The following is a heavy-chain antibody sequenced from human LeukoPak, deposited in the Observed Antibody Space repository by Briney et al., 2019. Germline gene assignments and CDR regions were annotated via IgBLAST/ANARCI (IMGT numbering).Heavy chain of an antibody. V-gene: IGHV4-4*07. J-gene: IGHJ5*02. Sequence: PSETLSLTCTVSGGSISSYYWSWIRQPAGKGLEWSGRIYTSGSTNYNPSLKSRVTMSVDTSKNQFSLKLSSVTAADTAVYYCARDLYSSSSTWFDPWGQGTLVTVSS. CDR1: GGSISSYY. D-gene: IGHD6-13*01. CDR3: ARDLYSSSSTWFDP. CDR2: IYTSGST.